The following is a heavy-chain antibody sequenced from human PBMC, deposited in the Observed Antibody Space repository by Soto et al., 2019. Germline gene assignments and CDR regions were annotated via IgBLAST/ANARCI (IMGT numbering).Heavy chain of an antibody. CDR1: GYTFTSYY. V-gene: IGHV1-46*01. CDR3: ERAAERWSPNWYFDL. CDR2: INPSGGST. D-gene: IGHD2-15*01. Sequence: ASVKVSCKASGYTFTSYYMHWVRQAPGQGLEWMGIINPSGGSTSYAQKFQGRVTMTRDTSTSTVYMELSSLRSEDTAVYYCERAAERWSPNWYFDLWGRGTLVTVSS. J-gene: IGHJ2*01.